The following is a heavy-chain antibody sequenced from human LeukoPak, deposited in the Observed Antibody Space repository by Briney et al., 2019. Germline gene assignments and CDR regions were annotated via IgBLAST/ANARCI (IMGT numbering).Heavy chain of an antibody. D-gene: IGHD4-17*01. CDR1: GFTFSSYE. CDR3: ARDSGRGDYDDY. J-gene: IGHJ4*02. Sequence: PGGSLRLSCAASGFTFSSYEMNWVRQAPGKGLERVSYISSSGSTIYYADSVKGRFTISRDNAKNSLYLQMNSLRAEDTAVYYCARDSGRGDYDDYWGQGTLVTVSS. V-gene: IGHV3-48*03. CDR2: ISSSGSTI.